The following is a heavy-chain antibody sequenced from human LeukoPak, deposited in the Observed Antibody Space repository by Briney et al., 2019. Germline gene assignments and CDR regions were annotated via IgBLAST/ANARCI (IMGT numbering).Heavy chain of an antibody. CDR1: GFTFSSYW. Sequence: PGGSLRLSCAASGFTFSSYWMHWVRQAPGKGLVWVSRINGDGSSTTYADSVRGRFTISRENAKNTLNLQMSSLRAGDTAVYYCARVVSMVRGASSGMDVWGQGTTVTVFS. D-gene: IGHD3-10*01. CDR3: ARVVSMVRGASSGMDV. V-gene: IGHV3-74*01. CDR2: INGDGSST. J-gene: IGHJ6*02.